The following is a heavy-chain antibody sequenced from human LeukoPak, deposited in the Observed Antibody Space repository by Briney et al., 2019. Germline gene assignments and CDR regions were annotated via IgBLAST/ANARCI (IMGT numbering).Heavy chain of an antibody. CDR2: IIPIFGTA. D-gene: IGHD5-12*01. V-gene: IGHV1-69*13. CDR3: ARENSGYDN. J-gene: IGHJ4*02. CDR1: GYTFTSYY. Sequence: GASVKVSCKASGYTFTSYYMHWVRQAPGQGLEWMGGIIPIFGTANYAQKFQGRVTITADESTSTAYMELSSLRSEDTTVYYCARENSGYDNWGQGTLVTVSS.